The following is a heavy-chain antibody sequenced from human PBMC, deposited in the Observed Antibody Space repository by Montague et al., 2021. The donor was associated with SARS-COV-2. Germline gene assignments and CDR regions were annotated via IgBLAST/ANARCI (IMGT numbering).Heavy chain of an antibody. CDR1: GGSISSSTSY. CDR3: ARHRTSVDSFNI. D-gene: IGHD1-1*01. Sequence: SETLSLTCTVSGGSISSSTSYWGWIRQPPGKGLEWIGYIYYSGSTNYNPSLNSRVTISVDTSKNQFSLKVSSVTAADTAVYYCARHRTSVDSFNIWGQGTMVTVSS. V-gene: IGHV4-61*05. J-gene: IGHJ3*02. CDR2: IYYSGST.